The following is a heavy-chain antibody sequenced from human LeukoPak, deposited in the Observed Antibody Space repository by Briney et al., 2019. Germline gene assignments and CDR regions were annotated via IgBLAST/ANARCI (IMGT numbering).Heavy chain of an antibody. CDR3: ARVQGRYSYGSGFDY. CDR2: ISYDGSNK. D-gene: IGHD5-18*01. J-gene: IGHJ4*02. V-gene: IGHV3-30*04. Sequence: PGRFLRLSCAASGFTFSSYAMHWVRQAPGKGLEWVAVISYDGSNKYYADSVKGRFTISRDNSKNTLYLQMNSLRAEDTAVYYCARVQGRYSYGSGFDYWGQGTLVTVSS. CDR1: GFTFSSYA.